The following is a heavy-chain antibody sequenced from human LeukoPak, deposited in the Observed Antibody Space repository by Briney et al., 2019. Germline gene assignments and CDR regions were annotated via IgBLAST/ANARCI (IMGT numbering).Heavy chain of an antibody. CDR3: ARDPDYSSSWPALDY. Sequence: GGSLRLSCAASGFTVSSNYMSWVRQAPGKGLEWVSVIYSGGSTYYADSVKGRFTISRDNSKNTLYLQMNSLRAEDTAVYYCARDPDYSSSWPALDYWGQGTLVTVSS. D-gene: IGHD6-13*01. CDR1: GFTVSSNY. V-gene: IGHV3-66*01. CDR2: IYSGGST. J-gene: IGHJ4*02.